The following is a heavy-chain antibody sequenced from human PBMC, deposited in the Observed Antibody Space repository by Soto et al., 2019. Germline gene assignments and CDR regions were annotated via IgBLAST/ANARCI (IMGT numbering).Heavy chain of an antibody. Sequence: SETLSHTCTVSGGSISSSSYYWGWIRQPPGKGLEWIGSIYYSRSTYYNPSLKSRVTISVDTSKNQFSLKMSSVTAADTAVYYFVLPTYSRGWYFAYWGQGTLVTVSS. CDR3: VLPTYSRGWYFAY. CDR2: IYYSRST. J-gene: IGHJ4*02. V-gene: IGHV4-39*01. CDR1: GGSISSSSYY. D-gene: IGHD6-19*01.